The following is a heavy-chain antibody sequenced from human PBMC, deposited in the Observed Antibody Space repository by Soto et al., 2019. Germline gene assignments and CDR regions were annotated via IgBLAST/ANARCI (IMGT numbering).Heavy chain of an antibody. Sequence: WVRQASGKGLEWVSIVFSGGVTYYADSVKGRFTISKDISTNTLSLQMNSLRAEDTAVYFCAGARGYNYGFDYWGQGTLVTVSS. J-gene: IGHJ4*02. CDR3: AGARGYNYGFDY. CDR2: VFSGGVT. D-gene: IGHD5-18*01. V-gene: IGHV3-53*01.